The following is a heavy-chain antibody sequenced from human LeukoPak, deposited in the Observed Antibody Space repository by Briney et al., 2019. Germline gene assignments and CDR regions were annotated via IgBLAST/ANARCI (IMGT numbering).Heavy chain of an antibody. CDR2: ISDYNGNT. J-gene: IGHJ4*02. CDR1: GYTFTSYG. V-gene: IGHV1-18*01. CDR3: ARDYGYYYDSSGYYVDY. D-gene: IGHD3-22*01. Sequence: ASVKVSCKASGYTFTSYGISWVRQAPGQGLEWMGWISDYNGNTNYAQKLQGRVTMTTDTSTSTAYMELRSLRSDDTAVYYCARDYGYYYDSSGYYVDYWGQGTLDTVSS.